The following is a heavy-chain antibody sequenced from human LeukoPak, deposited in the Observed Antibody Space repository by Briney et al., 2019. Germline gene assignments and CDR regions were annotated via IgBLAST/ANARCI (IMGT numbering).Heavy chain of an antibody. CDR1: GFTFSSYG. CDR2: IWYDGSNK. D-gene: IGHD3-3*01. V-gene: IGHV3-33*01. J-gene: IGHJ6*02. CDR3: AREAVDFWSGLTLYGMDV. Sequence: GRSLRLSCAASGFTFSSYGMHWVRQAPGKGLEWVAVIWYDGSNKYYADSVKGRFTISRDNSKNTLYLQVNSLRAEDTAVYYCAREAVDFWSGLTLYGMDVWGQGATVTVSS.